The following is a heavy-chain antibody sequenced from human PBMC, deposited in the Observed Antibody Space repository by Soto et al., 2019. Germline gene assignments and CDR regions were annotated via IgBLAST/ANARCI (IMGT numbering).Heavy chain of an antibody. CDR2: ISSSGGAT. CDR3: ASARDDFWSGYDPY. D-gene: IGHD3-3*01. V-gene: IGHV3-11*01. Sequence: GGSLILSCGASGFTFSYYYMTWIRQAPGKGLEWVSYISSSGGATYYTDSVKGRFTISRDNAKKLLYLQMNNLRVEDTAVYYCASARDDFWSGYDPYWGQGTLVTVSS. J-gene: IGHJ4*02. CDR1: GFTFSYYY.